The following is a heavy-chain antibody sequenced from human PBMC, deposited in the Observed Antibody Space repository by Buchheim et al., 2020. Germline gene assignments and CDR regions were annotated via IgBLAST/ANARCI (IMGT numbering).Heavy chain of an antibody. CDR2: IRSKANSYAT. CDR3: TSFDCSSTSCEGY. Sequence: EVQLVESGGGLVQPGGSLKLSCAASGCTFSGSAMHWVRQASGKGLEWVGRIRSKANSYATAYAASVKGRFTISRDDSKNKAYLQMNSLKTEDTAVYYCTSFDCSSTSCEGYWGQGTL. CDR1: GCTFSGSA. J-gene: IGHJ4*02. D-gene: IGHD2-2*01. V-gene: IGHV3-73*01.